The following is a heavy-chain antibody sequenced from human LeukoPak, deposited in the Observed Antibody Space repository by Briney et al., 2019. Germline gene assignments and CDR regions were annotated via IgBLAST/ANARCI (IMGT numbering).Heavy chain of an antibody. J-gene: IGHJ4*02. Sequence: GGSLRLSCAASGFTFSSYGMSWVRQAPGKGLEWVSAISGSGGSTYYADSVKGRFTISRDNSKNTLYLQMNSLRAEDTAVYYCAKGPDSSGSTLYGYFDYWGQGTLVTVSS. CDR2: ISGSGGST. CDR3: AKGPDSSGSTLYGYFDY. CDR1: GFTFSSYG. D-gene: IGHD3-22*01. V-gene: IGHV3-23*01.